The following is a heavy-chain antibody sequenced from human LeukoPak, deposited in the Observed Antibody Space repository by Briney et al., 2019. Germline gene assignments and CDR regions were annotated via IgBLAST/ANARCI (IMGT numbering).Heavy chain of an antibody. CDR3: ARDRYYYDSSGWFYFDY. V-gene: IGHV3-33*01. CDR2: IWYDGSNK. D-gene: IGHD3-22*01. Sequence: GGSLRLSCAASGFTFSSYGMHWVRQAPGKGLEWVAVIWYDGSNKYYADSVKGRFTISRDNSKNTLYLQMNSLRAEDTAVYYRARDRYYYDSSGWFYFDYWGQGTLVTVSS. J-gene: IGHJ4*02. CDR1: GFTFSSYG.